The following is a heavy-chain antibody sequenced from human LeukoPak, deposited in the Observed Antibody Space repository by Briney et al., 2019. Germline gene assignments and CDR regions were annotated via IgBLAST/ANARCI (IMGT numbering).Heavy chain of an antibody. J-gene: IGHJ4*02. D-gene: IGHD6-19*01. CDR2: IKQDGSEK. CDR1: GFTFSNYW. Sequence: GGSLRLSCAASGFTFSNYWLSWVRQAPGKGLEWVANIKQDGSEKYYVDSVKGRFTISRDNAKNSLYLQMNSLRAEDTAVYYCASFRITVAGRTGLDYWGQGTLVTVSS. V-gene: IGHV3-7*01. CDR3: ASFRITVAGRTGLDY.